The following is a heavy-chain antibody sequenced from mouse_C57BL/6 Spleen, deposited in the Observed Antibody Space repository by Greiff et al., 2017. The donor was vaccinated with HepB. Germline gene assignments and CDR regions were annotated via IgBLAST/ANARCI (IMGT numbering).Heavy chain of an antibody. D-gene: IGHD2-3*01. V-gene: IGHV1-82*01. CDR3: ARSVYDGYPGYFDY. CDR2: IYPGDGDT. CDR1: GYAFSSSW. J-gene: IGHJ2*01. Sequence: VKLMESGPELVKPGASVKISCKASGYAFSSSWMNWVKQRPGKGLEWIGRIYPGDGDTNYNGKFKGKATLTADKSSSTAYMQLSSLTSEDAAVYFCARSVYDGYPGYFDYWGQGTTLTVSS.